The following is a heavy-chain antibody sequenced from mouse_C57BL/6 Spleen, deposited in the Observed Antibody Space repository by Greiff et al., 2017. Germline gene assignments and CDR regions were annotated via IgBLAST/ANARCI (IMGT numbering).Heavy chain of an antibody. Sequence: QVQLQQSGAELVKPGASVKLSCKASGYTFTSYWMHWVKQRPGQGLEWIGMIHPNSGSTNYNETFKSKATMTVDKSSSTASMQLSRLTCGDSAVYYCARSGSGMGLDSDVWGTGTTVTVSS. D-gene: IGHD2-10*02. CDR2: IHPNSGST. CDR3: ARSGSGMGLDSDV. V-gene: IGHV1-64*01. CDR1: GYTFTSYW. J-gene: IGHJ1*03.